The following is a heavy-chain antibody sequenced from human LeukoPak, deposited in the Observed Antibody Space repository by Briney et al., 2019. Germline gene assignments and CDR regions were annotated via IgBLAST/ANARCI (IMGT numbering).Heavy chain of an antibody. D-gene: IGHD2-15*01. CDR2: ISGSGGST. V-gene: IGHV3-23*01. J-gene: IGHJ4*02. CDR3: AKSRGVVVAAIGY. Sequence: GGSLRLSCSASGFTFSSYAMSWVRQAPGKGLEWVSAISGSGGSTYYADSMKGRFTISRDNSKNTLYLQMNSLRAEDTAVYYCAKSRGVVVAAIGYWGQGTLVTVSS. CDR1: GFTFSSYA.